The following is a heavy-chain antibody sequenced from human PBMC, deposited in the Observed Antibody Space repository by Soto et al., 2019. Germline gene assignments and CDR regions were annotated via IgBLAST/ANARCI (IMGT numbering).Heavy chain of an antibody. CDR2: IYYSGST. J-gene: IGHJ4*02. V-gene: IGHV4-59*08. Sequence: SETLSLTCTVSGGSISSYCWSWIRQPPGKGLEWIGYIYYSGSTNYNPSLKSRVTISVDTSKNQFSLKLNSMTAADTAVYYCARRNYGSGSTYFDYWGQGTLVTVSS. CDR3: ARRNYGSGSTYFDY. CDR1: GGSISSYC. D-gene: IGHD3-10*01.